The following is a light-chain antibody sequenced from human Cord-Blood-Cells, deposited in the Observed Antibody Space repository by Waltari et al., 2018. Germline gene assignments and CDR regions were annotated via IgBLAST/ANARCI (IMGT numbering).Light chain of an antibody. CDR1: SSDVGGYNY. CDR3: SSYTSSSTYVV. Sequence: QSALTQPASVSGSPGQSITITCTGPSSDVGGYNYVSWYQQHSGKAPKLMIYDVSNRPSGVSNRFSGSKSGNTASLTISGLQAEDEADYYCSSYTSSSTYVVFGGGTKLTVL. CDR2: DVS. J-gene: IGLJ2*01. V-gene: IGLV2-14*01.